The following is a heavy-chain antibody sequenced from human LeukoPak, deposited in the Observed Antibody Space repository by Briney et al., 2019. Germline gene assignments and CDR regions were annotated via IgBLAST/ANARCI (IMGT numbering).Heavy chain of an antibody. CDR2: ISSIGSTI. CDR1: GFTFSSCE. J-gene: IGHJ3*02. Sequence: GGSLRLSCAASGFTFSSCEMNWVRQAPGKGLEWVSYISSIGSTIYYADSVKGRFTISRDNAKNSLYLQMNSLRGDDTADYYCARPMGDGYNYNAFDIWGQGTMVTVSS. V-gene: IGHV3-48*03. D-gene: IGHD5-24*01. CDR3: ARPMGDGYNYNAFDI.